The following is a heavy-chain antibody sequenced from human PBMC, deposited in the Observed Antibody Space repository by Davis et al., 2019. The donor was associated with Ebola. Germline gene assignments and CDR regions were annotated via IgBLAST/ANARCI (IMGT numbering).Heavy chain of an antibody. D-gene: IGHD5-18*01. CDR3: ARGSGIQLWLPDNWFDP. J-gene: IGHJ5*02. CDR1: GYTFTSYA. V-gene: IGHV1-3*01. CDR2: INAGNGNT. Sequence: ASVKVSCKASGYTFTSYAMHWVRQAPGQRLEWMGWINAGNGNTKYSQKFQGRVTITRDTSASTAYMELSSLRSEDTAVYYCARGSGIQLWLPDNWFDPWGQGTLVTVSS.